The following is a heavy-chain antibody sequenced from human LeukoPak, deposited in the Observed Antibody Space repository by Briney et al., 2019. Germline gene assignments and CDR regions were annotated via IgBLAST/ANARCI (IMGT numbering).Heavy chain of an antibody. V-gene: IGHV3-48*04. CDR2: ISSSGSTI. CDR1: GFTFSGYS. CDR3: ARLTIVAVAGFDY. Sequence: GGSLRLSCGASGFTFSGYSMNWVRQAPGRGLEWVSYISSSGSTIYYADSVEGRFTISRDNAKNSLYLQMNSLRAEDTAVYYCARLTIVAVAGFDYWGQGTLVTVDS. J-gene: IGHJ4*02. D-gene: IGHD6-19*01.